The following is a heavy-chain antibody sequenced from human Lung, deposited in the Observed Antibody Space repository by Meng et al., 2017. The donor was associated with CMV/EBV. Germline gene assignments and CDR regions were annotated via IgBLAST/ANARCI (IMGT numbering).Heavy chain of an antibody. CDR2: TYYTGST. Sequence: LXCPLSGGSISNYYWSWIRQPPGKGLEWNGYTYYTGSTNSNPSLKSRVTISIDTSKNQFSLKLISVTAADTAMYYCAATALVRGVRGTYFQHWGQGTXVTVSS. J-gene: IGHJ1*01. CDR1: GGSISNYY. D-gene: IGHD3-10*01. CDR3: AATALVRGVRGTYFQH. V-gene: IGHV4-59*01.